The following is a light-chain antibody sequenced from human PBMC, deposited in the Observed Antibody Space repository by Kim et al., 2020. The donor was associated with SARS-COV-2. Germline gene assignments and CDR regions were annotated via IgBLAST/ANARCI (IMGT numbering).Light chain of an antibody. J-gene: IGLJ3*02. V-gene: IGLV3-1*01. CDR3: QAWDSSNVV. CDR2: QDT. Sequence: SYELTQPPSVSVSPGQTANITCSGDKLGDKYASWYQQKPGQSPVLVIYQDTKRPSGIPERFSGSNSGNTATLTISGTQAMDEADYYCQAWDSSNVVFGGGTQLTVL. CDR1: KLGDKY.